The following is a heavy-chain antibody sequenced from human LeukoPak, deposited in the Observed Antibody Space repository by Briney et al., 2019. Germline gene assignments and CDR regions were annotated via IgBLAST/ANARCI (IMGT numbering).Heavy chain of an antibody. CDR3: ARIDLGSYYYDSSGYGY. CDR1: GFTFSSYS. CDR2: ISSSSSYI. Sequence: PGGSLRLSCAASGFTFSSYSMNWVRQAPGKGLEWVSSISSSSSYIYYADSVKGRFTISRDNAKNSLYLQMNILRAEDMAVYYCARIDLGSYYYDSSGYGYWGQGTLVTVSS. V-gene: IGHV3-21*01. J-gene: IGHJ4*02. D-gene: IGHD3-22*01.